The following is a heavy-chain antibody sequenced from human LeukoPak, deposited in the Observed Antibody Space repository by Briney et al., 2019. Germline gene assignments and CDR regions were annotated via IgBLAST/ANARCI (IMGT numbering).Heavy chain of an antibody. D-gene: IGHD2-2*01. Sequence: SVKVSCKASGGTFSSYAISWVRQAPGQGLEWMGGIIPIFGTANYAQKFQGRVTITADESTSTAYMELSSLRSEDTAMYYCAIPPVVVPAGWSLPDAFDIWGQGTMVTVSS. CDR3: AIPPVVVPAGWSLPDAFDI. V-gene: IGHV1-69*13. J-gene: IGHJ3*02. CDR2: IIPIFGTA. CDR1: GGTFSSYA.